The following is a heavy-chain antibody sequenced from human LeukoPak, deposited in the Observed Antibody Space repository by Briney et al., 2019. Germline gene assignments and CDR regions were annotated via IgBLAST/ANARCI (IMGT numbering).Heavy chain of an antibody. V-gene: IGHV4-61*02. Sequence: SQTLSLTCTVSGDSISSSSYYWSWIRQPAGKGLEWIGRIYSSGTTNYNPSLKSRVTISIDTSKNQFSLKLSSVTAADTAVYYCASSYYDFWSGYYAFDIWGQGTMVTVSS. J-gene: IGHJ3*02. CDR2: IYSSGTT. CDR3: ASSYYDFWSGYYAFDI. CDR1: GDSISSSSYY. D-gene: IGHD3-3*01.